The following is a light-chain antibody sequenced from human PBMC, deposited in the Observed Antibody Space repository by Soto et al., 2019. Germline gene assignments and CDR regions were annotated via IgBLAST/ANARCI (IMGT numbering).Light chain of an antibody. CDR1: SSDVGGYNL. CDR3: FSYTSSGTYV. J-gene: IGLJ1*01. Sequence: QSVLTQPPSASGSPGRSVTISCAGTSSDVGGYNLVSWYQQHPGKAPKLMIYEVIKRPSGVPDRFSGSKSGNTASLTISGLQAEDETDYYCFSYTSSGTYVFGTGTKVTVL. V-gene: IGLV2-8*01. CDR2: EVI.